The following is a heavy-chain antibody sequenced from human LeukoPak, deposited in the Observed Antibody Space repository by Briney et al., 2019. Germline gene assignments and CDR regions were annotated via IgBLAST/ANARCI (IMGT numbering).Heavy chain of an antibody. CDR2: IWPGDSDT. Sequence: GESLKISCAVSGYSFTNYWIGWVRQMPGKGLEWMGDIWPGDSDTRYSPSFQGQVTISADKSISTAYLQWSSLKASDSAIYYCARQGIAVSGTYFDNWGQGTLVTVSS. D-gene: IGHD6-19*01. V-gene: IGHV5-51*01. J-gene: IGHJ4*02. CDR3: ARQGIAVSGTYFDN. CDR1: GYSFTNYW.